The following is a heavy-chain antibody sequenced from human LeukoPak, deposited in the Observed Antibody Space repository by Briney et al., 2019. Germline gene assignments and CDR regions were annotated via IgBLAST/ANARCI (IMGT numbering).Heavy chain of an antibody. J-gene: IGHJ4*02. D-gene: IGHD5-18*01. CDR1: GFTFSSYA. CDR2: ISYDGSNK. V-gene: IGHV3-30-3*01. CDR3: ARDVVDTRPYYFDY. Sequence: GGSLRLSCAASGFTFSSYAMHWVRQAPGKGLEWVAVISYDGSNKYYADSVKGRFTISRDNSKNTLYLQMNSLRAEDTAVYYCARDVVDTRPYYFDYWGQGTLVTVSS.